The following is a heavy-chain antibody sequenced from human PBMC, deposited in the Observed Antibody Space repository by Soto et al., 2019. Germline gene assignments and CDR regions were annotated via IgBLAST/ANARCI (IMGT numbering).Heavy chain of an antibody. Sequence: GGSLRLSCAASGFTFSNAWMSWVRQAPGKGLEWVGRIKSKTDGGTTDYAAPVKGRFTISRDDSKNTLYLQMNSLKTEDTAVYYCAPSPYSGSYQLYGMDVWGQGTPVTVSS. V-gene: IGHV3-15*01. CDR1: GFTFSNAW. CDR2: IKSKTDGGTT. J-gene: IGHJ6*02. CDR3: APSPYSGSYQLYGMDV. D-gene: IGHD1-26*01.